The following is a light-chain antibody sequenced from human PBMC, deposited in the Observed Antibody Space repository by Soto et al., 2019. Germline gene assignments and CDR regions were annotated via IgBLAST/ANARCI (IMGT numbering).Light chain of an antibody. J-gene: IGKJ1*01. V-gene: IGKV3-20*01. CDR3: QQYGSSHWT. CDR1: QSVSSSY. Sequence: EIVLTQSPGTLSLSPGESATLSCRASQSVSSSYLAWYQQKPGQAPRLLIYGASSRATGIPDRFSGSGSGTDFTLTISRLEPEDFAVYYCQQYGSSHWTFGQGTKVDI. CDR2: GAS.